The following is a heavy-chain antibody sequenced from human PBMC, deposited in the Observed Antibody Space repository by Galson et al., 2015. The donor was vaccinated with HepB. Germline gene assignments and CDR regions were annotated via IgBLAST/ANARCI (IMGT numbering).Heavy chain of an antibody. CDR3: AKGKRATYDY. J-gene: IGHJ4*02. Sequence: SLRLSCAASGFTFNNYAMTWVRQAPGKGLEWVSSATDSGYATFYADSVKGRFTLSRDNSKNTLYLQMNSLTVEDTAVYYCAKGKRATYDYWGQGIVVTVSS. CDR2: ATDSGYAT. CDR1: GFTFNNYA. D-gene: IGHD5-12*01. V-gene: IGHV3-23*01.